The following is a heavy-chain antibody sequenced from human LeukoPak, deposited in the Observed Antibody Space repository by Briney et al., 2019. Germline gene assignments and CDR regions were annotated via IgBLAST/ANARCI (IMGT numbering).Heavy chain of an antibody. V-gene: IGHV4-34*01. CDR2: INHSGST. CDR3: ARVKTQILSYITMVRALDY. Sequence: KSGGSLRLSCAASGFTFSRYWMNWVRQPPGKGLEWIGEINHSGSTNYNPSLKSRVTISIDTSKNQFSLKLSSVTAADTAVYYCARVKTQILSYITMVRALDYWGQGTLVTVSS. D-gene: IGHD3-10*01. J-gene: IGHJ4*02. CDR1: GFTFSRYW.